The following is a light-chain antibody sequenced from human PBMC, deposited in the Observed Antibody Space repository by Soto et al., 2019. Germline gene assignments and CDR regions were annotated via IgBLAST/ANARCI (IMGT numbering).Light chain of an antibody. J-gene: IGKJ1*01. CDR2: DAS. Sequence: EIALTQSPGTLSLSPGERASLSCRASQSVSTNHLAWYQQKPGQAPRLLIYDASNRATGIPDRFSGSGSGTDFTLTISRLEPEDFAVYYCQQYGTSPLTFGQGTKVDIK. CDR1: QSVSTNH. V-gene: IGKV3-20*01. CDR3: QQYGTSPLT.